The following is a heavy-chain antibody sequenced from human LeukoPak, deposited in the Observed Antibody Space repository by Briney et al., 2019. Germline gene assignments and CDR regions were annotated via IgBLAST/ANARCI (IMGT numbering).Heavy chain of an antibody. CDR3: AKFGRSLAFLDY. Sequence: SETLSLTCTVSGGSISTYYWSWIRQPPGKGLEWIAYIHYSGSTNYNPSLKSRVTISVDTSKKHLSLKLSSVTAADTAIYYCAKFGRSLAFLDYWGQGTLVTVSS. D-gene: IGHD2/OR15-2a*01. J-gene: IGHJ4*02. V-gene: IGHV4-59*01. CDR2: IHYSGST. CDR1: GGSISTYY.